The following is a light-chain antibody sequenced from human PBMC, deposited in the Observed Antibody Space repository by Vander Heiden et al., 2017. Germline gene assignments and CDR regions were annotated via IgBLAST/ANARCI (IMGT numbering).Light chain of an antibody. CDR3: QQRSTLIT. CDR1: QSVSSY. Sequence: EIVLTQSPATLSLSPGERATLSCRASQSVSSYLAWYQQKPGQAPRLLIYDASNRANGIPDRFSGSGSVTDFTLTSSSREPEDFAVYYGQQRSTLITFGQGTLVEIK. CDR2: DAS. J-gene: IGKJ5*01. V-gene: IGKV3-11*01.